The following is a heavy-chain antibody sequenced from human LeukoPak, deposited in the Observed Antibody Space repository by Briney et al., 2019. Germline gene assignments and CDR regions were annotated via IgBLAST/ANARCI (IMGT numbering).Heavy chain of an antibody. D-gene: IGHD1-14*01. CDR1: GFTVSSNY. V-gene: IGHV3-53*01. J-gene: IGHJ6*04. Sequence: GGTLRLSCAASGFTVSSNYMSGVRKAPGKGLERVSVIYSDGSTYYADSVSGRFTISIDNAKNTLYLQMNSLRAEDTAVYYCARGWITTGVYYGMDVWGKGNTFTVSS. CDR3: ARGWITTGVYYGMDV. CDR2: IYSDGST.